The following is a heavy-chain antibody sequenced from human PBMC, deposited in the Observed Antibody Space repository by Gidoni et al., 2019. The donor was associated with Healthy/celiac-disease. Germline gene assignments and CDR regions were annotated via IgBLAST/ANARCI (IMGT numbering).Heavy chain of an antibody. V-gene: IGHV4-34*01. CDR2: INHSGST. J-gene: IGHJ4*02. D-gene: IGHD4-17*01. Sequence: GLEWIGEINHSGSTNYNPSLKSRVTISVDTSKNQFSLKLSSVTAADTAVYYCAVYGDYGLIDYWGRGTLVTVSS. CDR3: AVYGDYGLIDY.